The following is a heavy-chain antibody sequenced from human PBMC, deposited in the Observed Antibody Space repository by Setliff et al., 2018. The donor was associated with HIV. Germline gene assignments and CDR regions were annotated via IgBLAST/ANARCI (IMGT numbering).Heavy chain of an antibody. V-gene: IGHV4-4*02. CDR3: ARLTRYYDGSGYVFDY. J-gene: IGHJ4*02. Sequence: SETLSLTCAVSGDAISDNNWWGWVRQPPGKGLEWIGQIYQSGDSNYNPSLKGRLTISLDKSKNEFSLKLSSVTAADTAIYYCARLTRYYDGSGYVFDYWGQGTLVTVSS. D-gene: IGHD3-22*01. CDR1: GDAISDNNW. CDR2: IYQSGDS.